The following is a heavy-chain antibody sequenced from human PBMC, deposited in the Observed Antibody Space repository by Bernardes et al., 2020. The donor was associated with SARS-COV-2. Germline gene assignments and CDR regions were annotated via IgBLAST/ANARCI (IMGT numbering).Heavy chain of an antibody. J-gene: IGHJ6*02. CDR2: IKQDGSER. D-gene: IGHD2-8*01. CDR3: AREVGYCTNGVCLRNYGMDV. CDR1: GFTFSSCG. Sequence: GGSLRLSCAASGFTFSSCGIHWVRQAPGKGLEWVANIKQDGSERYYVDSVKGRFTISRDNAKNSLYLQMNSLRAEDTAVYYCAREVGYCTNGVCLRNYGMDVWGQGTTVTVSS. V-gene: IGHV3-7*01.